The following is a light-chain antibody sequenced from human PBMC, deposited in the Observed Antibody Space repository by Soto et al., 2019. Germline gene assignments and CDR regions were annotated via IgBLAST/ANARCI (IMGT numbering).Light chain of an antibody. CDR1: QSISSN. V-gene: IGKV3-15*01. J-gene: IGKJ1*01. Sequence: EIVLTQPPATLSVSPGERVTLSCRASQSISSNLAWYQQKPGQAPRLLIYAASTRAAGLPARFSGSGSGTEFSLTISSLQSEDFAVYYCQQYNNWPPERTFGQGTKVEIK. CDR3: QQYNNWPPERT. CDR2: AAS.